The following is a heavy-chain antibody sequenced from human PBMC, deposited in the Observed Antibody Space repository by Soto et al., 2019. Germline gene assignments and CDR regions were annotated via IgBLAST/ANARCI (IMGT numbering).Heavy chain of an antibody. CDR2: IIPISGTA. D-gene: IGHD5-18*01. Sequence: QVQLVQSGAEVKKPGSSMKVSCKASGGTFSTSVVTWVRQAPGQGLEWMGGIIPISGTANYAQNFQGRVTITADESTSTAYMELSSLRSEDTAVYYCATPRYSYGYSFDYWGQGTLVTVSS. V-gene: IGHV1-69*12. CDR1: GGTFSTSV. J-gene: IGHJ4*02. CDR3: ATPRYSYGYSFDY.